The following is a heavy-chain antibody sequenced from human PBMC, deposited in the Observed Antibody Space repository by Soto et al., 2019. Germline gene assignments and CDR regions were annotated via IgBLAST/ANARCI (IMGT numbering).Heavy chain of an antibody. D-gene: IGHD3-10*01. CDR1: GGSFSGYY. CDR2: INHSGST. CDR3: ARGLVLLLWFGESKTDAFDI. J-gene: IGHJ3*02. V-gene: IGHV4-34*01. Sequence: SETLSLTCAVYGGSFSGYYWSWIRQPPGKGLEWIGEINHSGSTNYNPSLKSRVTISVDTSKNQFSLKLSSVTAADTAVYYFARGLVLLLWFGESKTDAFDIWGQGTMVTVSS.